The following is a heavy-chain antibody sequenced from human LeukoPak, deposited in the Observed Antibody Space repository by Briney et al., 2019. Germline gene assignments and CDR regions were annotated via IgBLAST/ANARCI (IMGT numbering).Heavy chain of an antibody. CDR3: AREYGSGSYEHVGFDY. J-gene: IGHJ4*02. CDR1: GFTFSSYA. D-gene: IGHD3-10*01. Sequence: PGRSLRLSCAASGFTFSSYAMHWVRQAPGKGLEWVAVISYDGSNKYYADSVKGRFTISRDNSKNTLYLQMNSLRAEDTAVYYCAREYGSGSYEHVGFDYWGQGTLVTVSS. CDR2: ISYDGSNK. V-gene: IGHV3-30-3*01.